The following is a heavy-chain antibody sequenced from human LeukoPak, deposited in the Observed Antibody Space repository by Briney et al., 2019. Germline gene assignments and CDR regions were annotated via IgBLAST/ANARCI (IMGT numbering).Heavy chain of an antibody. CDR1: GFSFISYA. Sequence: GGSLRLSCAGSGFSFISYAMSWVRQAPGKGLEWVSGISGDNTFYADSVKGRFPISRDSSKNTLYLQMNGLGAEDTAIYYCAGGPRGKWFDPWGQGTLVTVSS. D-gene: IGHD3-10*01. CDR3: AGGPRGKWFDP. CDR2: ISGDNT. J-gene: IGHJ5*02. V-gene: IGHV3-23*01.